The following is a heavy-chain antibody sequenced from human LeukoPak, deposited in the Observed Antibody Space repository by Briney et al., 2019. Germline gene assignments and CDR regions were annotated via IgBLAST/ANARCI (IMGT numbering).Heavy chain of an antibody. CDR1: GGSFSGYY. J-gene: IGHJ4*02. CDR2: INHSGST. Sequence: SETLSLTCAVYGGSFSGYYWSWIRQPPGKGLEWIGEINHSGSTNYNPSLKSRVTISVDTSKNQFSLKLSSVTAADTAVYYCARGTYYYDSSGHYYVVKNRYYYDYWGQGTPVTVSS. V-gene: IGHV4-34*01. D-gene: IGHD3-22*01. CDR3: ARGTYYYDSSGHYYVVKNRYYYDY.